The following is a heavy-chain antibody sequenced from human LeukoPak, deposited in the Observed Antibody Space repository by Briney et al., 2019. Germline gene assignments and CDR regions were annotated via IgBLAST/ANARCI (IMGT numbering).Heavy chain of an antibody. Sequence: GGSLRLSCAASGFTFSSYAMHWVRQAPGKGLEWVAVISYDGSNKYYADSVKGRFTISRDNSKNTLYLQMNSLRAEDTAVYYCARDGTLHKNTVTVLPNWFDPWGQGTLVTVSS. J-gene: IGHJ5*02. CDR2: ISYDGSNK. CDR1: GFTFSSYA. D-gene: IGHD4-11*01. CDR3: ARDGTLHKNTVTVLPNWFDP. V-gene: IGHV3-30*04.